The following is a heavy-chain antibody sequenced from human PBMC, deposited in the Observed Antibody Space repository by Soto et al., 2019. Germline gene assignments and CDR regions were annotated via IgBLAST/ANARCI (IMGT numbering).Heavy chain of an antibody. J-gene: IGHJ5*02. CDR2: IYPGDSDT. V-gene: IGHV5-51*01. Sequence: GESLKISCKGSGYSLTSYWIGWVRQMPGKGLEWMGIIYPGDSDTRYSPSFQGQVTISADKSISTAYLQWSSLKASDTAMYYCARQVRDILTGYLTPPSWLDPWGQGTLVTVYS. CDR1: GYSLTSYW. D-gene: IGHD3-9*01. CDR3: ARQVRDILTGYLTPPSWLDP.